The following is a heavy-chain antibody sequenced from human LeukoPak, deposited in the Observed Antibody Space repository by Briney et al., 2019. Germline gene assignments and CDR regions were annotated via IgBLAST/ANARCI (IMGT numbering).Heavy chain of an antibody. V-gene: IGHV4-4*07. J-gene: IGHJ5*02. CDR3: AAAAGRYNWFDP. D-gene: IGHD6-13*01. Sequence: SETLSLTCTVSGGSLSSYYWSSIRQPAGKGLGWIGRIYTSGSTNYNPSLKSRVTMSVDTSKNQFSLKLSSVTAADTAVYYCAAAAGRYNWFDPWGQGTLVTVSS. CDR2: IYTSGST. CDR1: GGSLSSYY.